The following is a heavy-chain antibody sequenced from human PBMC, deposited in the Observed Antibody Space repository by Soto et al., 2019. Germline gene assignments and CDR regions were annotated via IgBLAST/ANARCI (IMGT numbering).Heavy chain of an antibody. CDR2: IFYTGRT. CDR1: GGSINSHY. V-gene: IGHV4-59*11. Sequence: SETLSLTCTGSGGSINSHYWGWIRQPPGKGLELIGYIFYTGRTEYNPSLRSRVTISLDTSKAQFSLRLTSVTAADTATYYCARATGGTGPYSWGQGTLVTVSS. J-gene: IGHJ1*01. D-gene: IGHD1-1*01. CDR3: ARATGGTGPYS.